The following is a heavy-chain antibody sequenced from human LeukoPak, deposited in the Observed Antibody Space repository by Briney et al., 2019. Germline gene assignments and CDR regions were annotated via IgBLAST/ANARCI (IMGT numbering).Heavy chain of an antibody. D-gene: IGHD5/OR15-5a*01. V-gene: IGHV5-51*01. CDR2: NYPSDSET. CDR3: ARRRAASTIYHYSMDF. J-gene: IGHJ6*02. Sequence: GASLDISFKTSGYTLNTYWIAWVRQIPGKGLDWMGINYPSDSETRSSPSFQSQVTISVDKSIGTVYLQWRSLKASDTAMYYCARRRAASTIYHYSMDFWGHGTTVIVSS. CDR1: GYTLNTYW.